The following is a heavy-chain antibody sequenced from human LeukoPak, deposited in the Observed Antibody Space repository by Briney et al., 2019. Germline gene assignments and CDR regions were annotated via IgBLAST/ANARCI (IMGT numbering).Heavy chain of an antibody. CDR3: ASSEAMVRGVISVNFDY. D-gene: IGHD3-10*01. Sequence: SETLSLTCAVYGGSFSGYYWLWFRQPPGKGLEWIGEINHCGSTNYNQSLKSRVTISVDTSKHQFSLKLSSVTAADTAVYYCASSEAMVRGVISVNFDYWGQGTLVTVSS. J-gene: IGHJ4*02. CDR1: GGSFSGYY. V-gene: IGHV4-34*01. CDR2: INHCGST.